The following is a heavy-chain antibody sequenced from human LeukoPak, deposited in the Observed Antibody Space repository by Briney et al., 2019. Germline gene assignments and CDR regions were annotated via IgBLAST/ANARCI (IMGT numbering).Heavy chain of an antibody. CDR1: GGSISSYY. Sequence: PSETLSLTCTVSGGSISSYYWSWVRQPAGKGLEWIGRIYTSGSTNHNPSLKSRVTMSVDTSKNQFSLKLSSVTAADTAVYYCARDLVGYCSSTSCYGDRGFDYWGQGTLVTVSS. D-gene: IGHD2-2*01. CDR3: ARDLVGYCSSTSCYGDRGFDY. J-gene: IGHJ4*02. CDR2: IYTSGST. V-gene: IGHV4-4*07.